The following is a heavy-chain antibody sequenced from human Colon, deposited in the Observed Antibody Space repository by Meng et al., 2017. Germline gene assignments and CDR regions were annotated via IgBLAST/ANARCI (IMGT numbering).Heavy chain of an antibody. J-gene: IGHJ4*02. D-gene: IGHD4-17*01. CDR2: IDLGGSP. CDR3: ARHGGYHFDS. Sequence: VASQESGPGLVEPSGTLPLTCVVSGGSITSYHYWSWVRQPPDKAREWIGHIDLGGSPNYNPSLRSRVTMSLDISKNQLSLSLRSVAAADTAVYYCARHGGYHFDSWGQGALVTVFS. CDR1: GGSITSYHY. V-gene: IGHV4-4*02.